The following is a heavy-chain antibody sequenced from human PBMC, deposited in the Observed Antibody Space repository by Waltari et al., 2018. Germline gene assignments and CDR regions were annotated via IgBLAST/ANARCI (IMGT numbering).Heavy chain of an antibody. J-gene: IGHJ5*02. CDR3: ARPRSSA. V-gene: IGHV3-30*01. CDR2: ISYDGSNK. D-gene: IGHD6-19*01. Sequence: QVQLVESGGGVVQPGRTLRLYCAASGFTFSSYAMHWVRQAPGKGLEWVAVISYDGSNKYYADSVKGRFTISRDNSKNTLYLQMNSLRAEDTAVYYCARPRSSAWGQGTLVTVSS. CDR1: GFTFSSYA.